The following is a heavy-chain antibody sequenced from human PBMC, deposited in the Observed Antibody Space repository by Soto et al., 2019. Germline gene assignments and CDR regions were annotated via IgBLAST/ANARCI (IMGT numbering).Heavy chain of an antibody. CDR1: GFTFSDYA. V-gene: IGHV3-30*18. J-gene: IGHJ4*02. CDR3: AKGGRQWLVTSDFNY. Sequence: VQLVESGGGVVQPGRSVRLSCAASGFTFSDYAMHWVRQAPGKGLEWVAVVSHDGRNTHYADSVKGRFTISRDSSKNTVSLEMTSLRAEDTAVYYGAKGGRQWLVTSDFNYWGQGALVTVSS. CDR2: VSHDGRNT. D-gene: IGHD6-19*01.